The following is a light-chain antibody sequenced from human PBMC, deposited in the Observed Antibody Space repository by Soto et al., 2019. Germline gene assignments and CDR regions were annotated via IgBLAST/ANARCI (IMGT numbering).Light chain of an antibody. Sequence: EIVLTQSPGTLSLSPGERATLSCRASQSVSSTYLAWYQQKPGQAPRLFIYDASSRATGIPDRFSGSGSGTDFTLTISRLEPEDFAVYYCQQYGTSPPTFGQGTKVDIK. CDR2: DAS. V-gene: IGKV3-20*01. CDR1: QSVSSTY. J-gene: IGKJ1*01. CDR3: QQYGTSPPT.